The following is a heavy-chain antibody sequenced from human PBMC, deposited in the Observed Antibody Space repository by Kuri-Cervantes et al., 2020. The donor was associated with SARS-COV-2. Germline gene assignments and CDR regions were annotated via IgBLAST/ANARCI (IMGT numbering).Heavy chain of an antibody. CDR1: GVTFSNVW. J-gene: IGHJ6*03. CDR2: IRYDGSNK. D-gene: IGHD2-2*01. CDR3: ARDYCSSTSCYGYYYMDV. V-gene: IGHV3-30*02. Sequence: GESLKISCAASGVTFSNVWMSWVRQAPGKGLEWVAFIRYDGSNKYYADSVKGRVTISRDNSKNSLYLQMNSLRAEDTAVYYCARDYCSSTSCYGYYYMDVWGKGTTVTVSS.